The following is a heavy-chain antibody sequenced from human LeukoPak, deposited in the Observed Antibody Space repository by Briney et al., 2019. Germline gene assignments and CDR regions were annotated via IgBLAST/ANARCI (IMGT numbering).Heavy chain of an antibody. D-gene: IGHD5-18*01. CDR2: IYSGGST. Sequence: GGSLRLSCAASGFTVSSNYMSWVRQAPGKGLEWVSVIYSGGSTYYADSVKGRFTISRDNSKNTLYLRMNSLRAEDTAVYYCARALGIQLSWGFDPWGQGTLVTVSS. J-gene: IGHJ5*02. CDR3: ARALGIQLSWGFDP. CDR1: GFTVSSNY. V-gene: IGHV3-53*01.